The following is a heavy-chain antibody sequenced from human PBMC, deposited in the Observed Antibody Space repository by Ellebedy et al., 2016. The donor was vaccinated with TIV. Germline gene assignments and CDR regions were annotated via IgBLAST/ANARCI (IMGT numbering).Heavy chain of an antibody. V-gene: IGHV3-23*01. CDR2: ISGSVGST. CDR3: ARTSTMTTFGASDF. J-gene: IGHJ3*01. CDR1: GFTFFSYA. Sequence: GESLKISCAASGFTFFSYAMNWVRQAPGKGLEWVSAISGSVGSTYYADSVKGLFTISRDNSKNTLYLQLNSLRAEDAALYYCARTSTMTTFGASDFWGQGTMVTVSS. D-gene: IGHD3-16*01.